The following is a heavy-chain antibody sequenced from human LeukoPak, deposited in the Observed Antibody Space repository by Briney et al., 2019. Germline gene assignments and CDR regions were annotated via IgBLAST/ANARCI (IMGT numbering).Heavy chain of an antibody. V-gene: IGHV4-59*08. D-gene: IGHD6-19*01. Sequence: PSETLSLTCTVSGGSISSYYWSWVGQSPGEGLESIGYIYYTGRTNYSPSLKSRVTISLDTSKNQFSLKLTSVTAADTAVYYCASGVAYSSAWSPLFDSWGQGTLVTVSS. CDR3: ASGVAYSSAWSPLFDS. CDR1: GGSISSYY. J-gene: IGHJ5*01. CDR2: IYYTGRT.